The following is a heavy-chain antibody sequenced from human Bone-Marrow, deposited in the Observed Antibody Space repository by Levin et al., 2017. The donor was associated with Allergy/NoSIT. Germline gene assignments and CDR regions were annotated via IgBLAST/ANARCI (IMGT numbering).Heavy chain of an antibody. CDR2: ISYTGRT. CDR3: ARRAAGKDWFDP. J-gene: IGHJ5*02. Sequence: SETLSLTCIVSGDSISNSAYYWAWVRQPPGEGLEWLASISYTGRTYYSPSLRRRDTISVDTSKNQFSLKVTSVTASDTGVYYCARRAAGKDWFDPWGQGTLVTVSS. CDR1: GDSISNSAYY. V-gene: IGHV4-39*01. D-gene: IGHD1-14*01.